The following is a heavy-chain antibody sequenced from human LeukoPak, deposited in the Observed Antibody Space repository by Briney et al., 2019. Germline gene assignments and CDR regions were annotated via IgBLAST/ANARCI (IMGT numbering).Heavy chain of an antibody. J-gene: IGHJ6*02. V-gene: IGHV4-59*08. CDR2: IYYSGST. Sequence: PSETLSLTCTVSGGSISSYYWSWIRQPPGKGLEWIGYIYYSGSTNYNPSLKSRVTISVDTSKNQFSLKLSSVTAADTAVYYCARHHTCSGGSCYYYGMDVWGQGTTVTVSS. D-gene: IGHD2-15*01. CDR3: ARHHTCSGGSCYYYGMDV. CDR1: GGSISSYY.